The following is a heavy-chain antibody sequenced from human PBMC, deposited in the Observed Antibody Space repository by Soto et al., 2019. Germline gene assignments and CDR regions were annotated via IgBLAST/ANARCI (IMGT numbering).Heavy chain of an antibody. D-gene: IGHD2-21*01. CDR2: ISYDGSNK. CDR1: GFTFSSYA. Sequence: QVQLVESGGGVVQPGRSPRLSCAASGFTFSSYAMHWVRQAPGKGLEWVAVISYDGSNKYYADSVKGRFTISRDNSKNTLYLQMNSLRAEDTAVYYCASPREVVVNALLDYWGQGTLVTVSS. V-gene: IGHV3-30-3*01. CDR3: ASPREVVVNALLDY. J-gene: IGHJ4*02.